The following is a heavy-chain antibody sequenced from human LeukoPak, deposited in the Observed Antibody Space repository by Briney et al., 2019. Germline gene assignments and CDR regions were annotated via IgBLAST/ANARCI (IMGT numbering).Heavy chain of an antibody. Sequence: PGGSLRLSCAASGFTFSSHAMSWVRQTPGKGLEWVSGISTGSGNRHYADSVKGRFTISRDNAKNTLYLQMNSLRAEDTAVYFCAYYDSSGYYYGRLRYWGQGTPVTVSS. CDR1: GFTFSSHA. V-gene: IGHV3-23*01. J-gene: IGHJ4*02. D-gene: IGHD3-22*01. CDR2: ISTGSGNR. CDR3: AYYDSSGYYYGRLRY.